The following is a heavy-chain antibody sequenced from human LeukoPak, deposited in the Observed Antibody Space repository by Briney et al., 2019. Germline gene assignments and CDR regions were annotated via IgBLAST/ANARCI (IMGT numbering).Heavy chain of an antibody. CDR3: AKALSRIAAAGDAFDI. J-gene: IGHJ3*02. V-gene: IGHV3-30-3*01. D-gene: IGHD6-13*01. Sequence: GGSPRLSCAATGFTFSSYAMHWVRQAPGKGLEWVAVISYDGSNKYYADSVKGRFTISRDNSKNTLYLQMNSLRAEGTAVYYCAKALSRIAAAGDAFDIWGQGTMVTVSS. CDR1: GFTFSSYA. CDR2: ISYDGSNK.